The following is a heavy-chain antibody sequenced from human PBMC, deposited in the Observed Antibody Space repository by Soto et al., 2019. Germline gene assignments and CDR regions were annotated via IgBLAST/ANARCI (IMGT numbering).Heavy chain of an antibody. Sequence: GGSLRLSCAGSGFTFRNYRLGCVRQAPGKRLEWVANIKQDGSERSYADSVKGRFTISRDNAKNSLYLQMSSLGADDTAVYYCVRENYFDYWGQGILVTVSS. CDR2: IKQDGSER. V-gene: IGHV3-7*01. J-gene: IGHJ4*01. CDR3: VRENYFDY. CDR1: GFTFRNYR.